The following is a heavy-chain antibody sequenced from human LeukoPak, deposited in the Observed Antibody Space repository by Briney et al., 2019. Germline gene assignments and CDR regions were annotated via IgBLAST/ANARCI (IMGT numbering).Heavy chain of an antibody. J-gene: IGHJ4*02. D-gene: IGHD3-22*01. CDR2: INPSGGST. V-gene: IGHV1-46*01. CDR3: ARERESGSYDSSGPYSFDY. Sequence: ASVKVSCKASGYTFTSYYMHWVRQAPGQGLEWMGIINPSGGSTSYAQKFQGRVTMTRDTSTSTVYMELSSLRSEDTAVYYCARERESGSYDSSGPYSFDYWGQGTLVTVSS. CDR1: GYTFTSYY.